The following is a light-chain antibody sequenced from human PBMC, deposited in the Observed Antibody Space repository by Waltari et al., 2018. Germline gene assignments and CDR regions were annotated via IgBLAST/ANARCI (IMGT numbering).Light chain of an antibody. V-gene: IGKV1-9*01. Sequence: DIQLTQSPSFLSESVGDRATITCRASQGISSFLAWYQQKPGKVPNLLIYAASTLQSGVPSRFSGTGSGTEFTLTISNLQPEDFATYYCQQLESYPLTFGGGTKVEIK. CDR3: QQLESYPLT. CDR1: QGISSF. J-gene: IGKJ4*01. CDR2: AAS.